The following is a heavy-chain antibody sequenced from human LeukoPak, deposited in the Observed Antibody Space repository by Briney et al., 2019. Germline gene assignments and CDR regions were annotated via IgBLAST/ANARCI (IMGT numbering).Heavy chain of an antibody. CDR2: VSKDTVSK. CDR1: GFTFSSYW. J-gene: IGHJ4*02. D-gene: IGHD1-26*01. Sequence: GGSLRLSCAASGFTFSSYWMNWARQAPGKGLEWVAVVSKDTVSKLYRDSVKGRFTVSTDSSKNTVYLQMTGLRSEDTAVYYCAGDRWRGAPDYFDCWGQGTLVTVSS. V-gene: IGHV3-30*03. CDR3: AGDRWRGAPDYFDC.